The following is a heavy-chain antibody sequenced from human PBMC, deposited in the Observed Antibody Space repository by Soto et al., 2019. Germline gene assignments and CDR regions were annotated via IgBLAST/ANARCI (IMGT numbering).Heavy chain of an antibody. Sequence: GASVKVACKAAGGTFSSYAISWVRQAPGQGLEWMGGIIPIFGTANYAQKFQGRVTITADESTSTAYMELSSLRSEDTAVYYCARGLRNYGMDVWGQGTTVTVSS. CDR2: IIPIFGTA. V-gene: IGHV1-69*01. CDR3: ARGLRNYGMDV. J-gene: IGHJ6*02. CDR1: GGTFSSYA. D-gene: IGHD4-17*01.